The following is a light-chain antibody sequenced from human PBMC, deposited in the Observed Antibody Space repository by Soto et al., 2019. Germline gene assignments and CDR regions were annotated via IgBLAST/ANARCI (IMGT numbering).Light chain of an antibody. V-gene: IGKV3-20*01. CDR1: QSVSSTY. CDR3: QHYGISPWGFT. Sequence: EIVLTQSPGTLSLSPGERATLSCRASQSVSSTYLAWYQQKPGQAPRLLIYDASSRATGIPDRFSGSGSGTDFTLTISRLEPEDFAVYYCQHYGISPWGFTFGPGTKVEIK. CDR2: DAS. J-gene: IGKJ3*01.